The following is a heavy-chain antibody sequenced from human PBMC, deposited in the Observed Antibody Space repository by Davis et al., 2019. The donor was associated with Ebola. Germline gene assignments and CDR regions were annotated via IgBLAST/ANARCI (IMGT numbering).Heavy chain of an antibody. CDR3: ARLSTPRAYLFDY. V-gene: IGHV5-51*01. CDR2: IYPGDSDT. CDR1: GYSFTNYW. Sequence: GESLKISCKGSGYSFTNYWIGWVRQMPGKGLEWMGIIYPGDSDTRYSPSFQGQVTISADKSITTAYLQWSSLKASDTAMYYCARLSTPRAYLFDYWGQGTLVTVSS. J-gene: IGHJ4*02. D-gene: IGHD3-16*01.